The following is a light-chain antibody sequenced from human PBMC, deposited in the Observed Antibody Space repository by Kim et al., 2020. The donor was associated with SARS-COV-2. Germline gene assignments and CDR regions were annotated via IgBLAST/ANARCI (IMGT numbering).Light chain of an antibody. CDR3: QTWGSGNWV. J-gene: IGLJ3*02. CDR1: SGQTAYG. Sequence: SVKLTSSLGSGQTAYGNRWRREQRERGPRYLMSLNRDGRQTRGDGIRDRFSGSSSGAERHLTRSSLQSEDEDDYYGQTWGSGNWVFGGGTQLTVL. V-gene: IGLV4-69*01. CDR2: LNRDGRQ.